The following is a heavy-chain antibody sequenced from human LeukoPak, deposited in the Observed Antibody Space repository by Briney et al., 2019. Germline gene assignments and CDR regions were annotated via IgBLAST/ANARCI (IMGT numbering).Heavy chain of an antibody. V-gene: IGHV3-23*01. CDR1: GFTFSSYA. J-gene: IGHJ4*02. Sequence: GGSLRLSCAASGFTFSSYAMSWVRQAPRKGLEWVSTISGSGVSTYYADSVKGRFTISRDNSKNTLYLQMNSLRAEDTAVCYCAKRRGNWNGYYLVYRRQRTQVTVSS. CDR3: AKRRGNWNGYYLVY. CDR2: ISGSGVST. D-gene: IGHD1-1*01.